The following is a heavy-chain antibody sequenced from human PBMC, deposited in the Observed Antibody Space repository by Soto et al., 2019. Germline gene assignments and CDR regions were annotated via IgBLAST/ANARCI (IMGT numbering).Heavy chain of an antibody. V-gene: IGHV4-59*01. CDR1: GGSISSYY. D-gene: IGHD6-6*01. J-gene: IGHJ4*02. Sequence: SETLSLTCTVSGGSISSYYWSWIRQPPGKGLEWIGYIYYSGSTIYNPSLKSRVTISVDTSKNQFSLKLSSVTAADTAVYYCARASIAARPGALFDYWGQGTLVTVSS. CDR3: ARASIAARPGALFDY. CDR2: IYYSGST.